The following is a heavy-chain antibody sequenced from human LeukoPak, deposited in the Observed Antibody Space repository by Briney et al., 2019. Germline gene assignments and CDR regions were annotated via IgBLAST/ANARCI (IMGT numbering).Heavy chain of an antibody. Sequence: ASVKVSCKASGYTFTGYYIHWVRQAPGQGLEWMGWFNPNSGGTNYAQKFQGRVTMTRDTSISTAYMELSRLRSDDTAVYYCARGLGYCSSTSCPSGYWGQGTLVTVSS. J-gene: IGHJ4*02. CDR1: GYTFTGYY. CDR3: ARGLGYCSSTSCPSGY. D-gene: IGHD2-2*01. V-gene: IGHV1-2*02. CDR2: FNPNSGGT.